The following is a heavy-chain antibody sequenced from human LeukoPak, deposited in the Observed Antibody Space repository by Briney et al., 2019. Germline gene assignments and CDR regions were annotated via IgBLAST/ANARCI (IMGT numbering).Heavy chain of an antibody. CDR1: GYTFTSYG. Sequence: GASVKVSCKASGYTFTSYGISWVRQAPGQGLEWMGWISGYNGNTYYVQKLQGRLTMTTDTSTNTAYMELRSLRSDDTAVYYCASVYFDFWGQGTLVTVSS. CDR3: ASVYFDF. CDR2: ISGYNGNT. V-gene: IGHV1-18*01. J-gene: IGHJ4*02.